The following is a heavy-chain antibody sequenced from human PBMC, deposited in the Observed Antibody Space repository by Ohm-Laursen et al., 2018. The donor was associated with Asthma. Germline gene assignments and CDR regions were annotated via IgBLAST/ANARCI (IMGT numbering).Heavy chain of an antibody. V-gene: IGHV3-30*18. CDR2: ISYDGSNK. CDR1: GFTFSSYG. J-gene: IGHJ5*02. Sequence: SLRLSCAASGFTFSSYGMHWVRQAPGKGLEWVAVISYDGSNKYYADSVKGRFTISRDNSKNTLYLQMNSLRAEDTAVYYCAKDGVLASDYSNSNWFDPWGQGTLVTVSS. CDR3: AKDGVLASDYSNSNWFDP. D-gene: IGHD4-11*01.